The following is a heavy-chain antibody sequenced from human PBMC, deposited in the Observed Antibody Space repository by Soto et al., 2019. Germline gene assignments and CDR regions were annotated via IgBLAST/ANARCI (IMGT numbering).Heavy chain of an antibody. CDR2: IYSGGST. D-gene: IGHD1-1*01. V-gene: IGHV3-53*01. CDR3: ARDTVRGTTDY. CDR1: GFTVSSNY. J-gene: IGHJ4*02. Sequence: GGSLRLSCAASGFTVSSNYMSWVRQAPGKGLEWVSVIYSGGSTYYADSVKGRFTISRDNSKNTLYLQMNSLRAEDTAVYYCARDTVRGTTDYWGQGPLVTVSS.